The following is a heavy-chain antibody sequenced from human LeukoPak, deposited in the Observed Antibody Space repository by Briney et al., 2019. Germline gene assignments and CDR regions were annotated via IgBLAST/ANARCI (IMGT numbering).Heavy chain of an antibody. D-gene: IGHD3-10*01. CDR2: LKSMTEGGTT. Sequence: PGGSLRLACASSGITFSNARMSCVRQAPGRGLEWVGRLKSMTEGGTTDYAAPVKGRFIISRDDSKNTLYLEMNSLKTEDTAVYYCTLYDYRSGSVGAFDYWGQGILVTVSS. CDR3: TLYDYRSGSVGAFDY. V-gene: IGHV3-15*01. J-gene: IGHJ4*02. CDR1: GITFSNAR.